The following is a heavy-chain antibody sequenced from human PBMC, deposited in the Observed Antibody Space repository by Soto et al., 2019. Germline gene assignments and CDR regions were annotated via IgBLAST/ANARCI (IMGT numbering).Heavy chain of an antibody. CDR3: TRANWYSEY. J-gene: IGHJ4*02. Sequence: PSERLSLTCAVSSGSVSNQDWSWIRQPPGKGLEWIGYIYYNGNTNYNPPLKSRVTMSVDTSKNQISLKLSSVTAADTAVYYCTRANWYSEYWGQGTLVTVSS. CDR2: IYYNGNT. CDR1: SGSVSNQD. D-gene: IGHD7-27*01. V-gene: IGHV4-59*02.